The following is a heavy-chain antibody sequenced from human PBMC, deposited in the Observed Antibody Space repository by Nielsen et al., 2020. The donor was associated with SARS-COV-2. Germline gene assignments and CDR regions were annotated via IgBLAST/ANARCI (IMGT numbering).Heavy chain of an antibody. CDR3: ARGYPKSTIRFLEWKLPYFDY. CDR1: GGSISSYY. J-gene: IGHJ4*02. Sequence: GSLRLSCTVSGGSISSYYWSWIRQPPGKGLEWIGYIYYSGSTYYNPSLKSRVTISVDTSKNQFSLKLSSVTAADTAVYYCARGYPKSTIRFLEWKLPYFDYWGQGTLVTVSS. CDR2: IYYSGST. D-gene: IGHD3-3*01. V-gene: IGHV4-59*12.